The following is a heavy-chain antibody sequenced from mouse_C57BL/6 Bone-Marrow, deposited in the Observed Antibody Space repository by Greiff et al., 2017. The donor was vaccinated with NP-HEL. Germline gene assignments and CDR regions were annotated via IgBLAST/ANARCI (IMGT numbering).Heavy chain of an antibody. V-gene: IGHV1-5*01. CDR3: TRHYDCDGYYFDY. D-gene: IGHD2-4*01. J-gene: IGHJ2*01. CDR2: LYPGNSDT. CDR1: GYTFTSYW. Sequence: VQLQQSGTVLARPGASVKMSCKTSGYTFTSYWMHWVKQRPGQGLEWIGALYPGNSDTSYNQKFKGKAKLTAVTSASTAYMELRSLTNEYSAVYYCTRHYDCDGYYFDYWGQGTTLTVSS.